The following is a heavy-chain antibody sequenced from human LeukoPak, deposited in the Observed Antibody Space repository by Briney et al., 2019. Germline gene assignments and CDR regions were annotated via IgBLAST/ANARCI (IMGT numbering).Heavy chain of an antibody. J-gene: IGHJ4*02. V-gene: IGHV4-59*01. CDR2: IYYSGST. D-gene: IGHD6-13*01. CDR1: GGSIRSFY. CDR3: ARDMGAAGGSFDY. Sequence: SETLSLTCTVSGGSIRSFYWSWIRRPPGKGLEWIGYIYYSGSTNYNPSLKSRAIISVDTSNNQFSLQLSSVTAADTAVYYCARDMGAAGGSFDYWGQGTLVTVSS.